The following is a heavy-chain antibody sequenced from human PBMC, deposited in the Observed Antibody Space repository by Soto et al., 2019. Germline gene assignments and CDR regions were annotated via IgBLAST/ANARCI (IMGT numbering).Heavy chain of an antibody. V-gene: IGHV1-2*04. J-gene: IGHJ3*02. CDR2: INPNSGGT. Sequence: QVQLVQSGAEVKKPGASVKVSCKASGYTFTGYYMHWVRQAPGQGLEWMGWINPNSGGTNYAQKFQGWVTMTRDTYISTAYMELSRLRSDDTAVYYCARGYCSGGSCHPDDAFDIWGQGTMVTVSS. CDR1: GYTFTGYY. CDR3: ARGYCSGGSCHPDDAFDI. D-gene: IGHD2-15*01.